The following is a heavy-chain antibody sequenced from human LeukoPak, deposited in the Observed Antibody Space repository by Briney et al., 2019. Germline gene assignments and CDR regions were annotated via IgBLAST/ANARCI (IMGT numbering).Heavy chain of an antibody. V-gene: IGHV1-2*02. CDR2: INPNSGDT. CDR1: GYTFTDYY. D-gene: IGHD2-2*01. J-gene: IGHJ4*02. Sequence: ASVKVSCKASGYTFTDYYMHWVRQAPGQGFEWMGWINPNSGDTNYAQKFQGRVTMTRDTSISTAHMELSRLRSDDTAVYYCARANFLYCSSTTCLFGYWGQGTLVIVS. CDR3: ARANFLYCSSTTCLFGY.